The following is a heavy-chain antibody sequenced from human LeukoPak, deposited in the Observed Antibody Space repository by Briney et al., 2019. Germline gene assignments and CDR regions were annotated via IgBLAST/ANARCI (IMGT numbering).Heavy chain of an antibody. V-gene: IGHV3-23*01. Sequence: PGGSLRLSCAASGFTFSSYAMSWVRQAPGKGLEWLSDISGSGAGPHYADSVKGRLTISRDNSKNTLYLQMNSLRAEDTAVYYCAKPQYYYDSRRYSAGDHWGQGTLVTVSS. CDR2: ISGSGAGP. CDR3: AKPQYYYDSRRYSAGDH. CDR1: GFTFSSYA. J-gene: IGHJ4*02. D-gene: IGHD3-22*01.